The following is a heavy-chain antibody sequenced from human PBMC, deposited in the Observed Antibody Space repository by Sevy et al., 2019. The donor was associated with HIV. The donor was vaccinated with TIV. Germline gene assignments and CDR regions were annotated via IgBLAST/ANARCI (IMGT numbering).Heavy chain of an antibody. CDR3: AKDDYDGMSGT. CDR1: GFTFSSFA. D-gene: IGHD4-17*01. CDR2: ISGGGIET. J-gene: IGHJ4*02. V-gene: IGHV3-23*01. Sequence: GGSLRLSCTASGFTFSSFAMMFFRQAPGKGLEWVSLISGGGIETYYTDSVKGRSTISRDNSRKTVFLQLNSLTAEDTAVYYCAKDDYDGMSGTWGQGTLVTVSS.